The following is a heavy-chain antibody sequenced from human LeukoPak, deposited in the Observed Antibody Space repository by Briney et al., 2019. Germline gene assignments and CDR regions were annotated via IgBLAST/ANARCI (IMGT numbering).Heavy chain of an antibody. CDR3: ARDPGVTTFYFDS. CDR2: IWFDGGKR. Sequence: GGSLRLSCVASGYTFSTYGMHWIRQAPGKGLEGVAVIWFDGGKRYYADSVKGRFTISRDDSKNTLYLQMNALRVEDTAIYYCARDPGVTTFYFDSWGQGALVTVSS. V-gene: IGHV3-33*01. D-gene: IGHD4-17*01. J-gene: IGHJ4*02. CDR1: GYTFSTYG.